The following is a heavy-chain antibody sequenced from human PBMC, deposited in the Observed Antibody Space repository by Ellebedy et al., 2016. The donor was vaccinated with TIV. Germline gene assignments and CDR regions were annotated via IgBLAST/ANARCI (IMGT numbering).Heavy chain of an antibody. CDR2: ITSDGSDT. V-gene: IGHV3-74*01. CDR1: DDSAFSISW. CDR3: ARGWFLSIDY. J-gene: IGHJ4*02. D-gene: IGHD6-19*01. Sequence: GESLKISCAASDDSAFSISWMHWVRQAPGRGLSWVSRITSDGSDTTYADSVKGRFTISRDNAKNTLYLQMNGLTVADTAVYYCARGWFLSIDYWGQGVLVTVSS.